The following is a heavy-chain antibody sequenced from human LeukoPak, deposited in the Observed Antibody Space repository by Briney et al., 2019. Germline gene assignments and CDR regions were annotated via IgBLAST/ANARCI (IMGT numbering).Heavy chain of an antibody. CDR3: ARGFYCSGGSCYSGWLDY. Sequence: SESLSLTCTVSGGSISSYYWSWIRQPPGKGLEWIGYIYYSGSTNYNPSLKSRVTISVDTSKNQFSLKLSSVTAADTAVYYCARGFYCSGGSCYSGWLDYWGQGTLVTVSS. CDR2: IYYSGST. V-gene: IGHV4-59*01. D-gene: IGHD2-15*01. J-gene: IGHJ4*02. CDR1: GGSISSYY.